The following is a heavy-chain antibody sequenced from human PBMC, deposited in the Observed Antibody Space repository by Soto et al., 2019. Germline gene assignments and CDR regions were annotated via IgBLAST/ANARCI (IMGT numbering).Heavy chain of an antibody. J-gene: IGHJ4*02. CDR2: IYPGDSDT. CDR1: GYSFISYW. Sequence: GESLKISCKGSGYSFISYWIGWVRQMPGKGLEWMGIIYPGDSDTRYSPSFQGQVTISADKSISTAYLQWSSLKDSDTAMYYCARQAPDDILTGYSLAYFDYWGQGTLVTVSS. CDR3: ARQAPDDILTGYSLAYFDY. V-gene: IGHV5-51*01. D-gene: IGHD3-9*01.